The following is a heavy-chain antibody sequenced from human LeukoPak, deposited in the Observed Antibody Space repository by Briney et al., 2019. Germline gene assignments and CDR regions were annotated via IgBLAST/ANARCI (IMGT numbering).Heavy chain of an antibody. Sequence: SETLSLTCNVSGGSIRGYYWSWIRQPPGKGLEWIGYIYYSGSTNYNPSLKSRVTISVDTSKNQFSLKLSSVTAADTAVYYCARSVCGGDCFDYWGQGTLVTVSS. CDR2: IYYSGST. V-gene: IGHV4-59*01. J-gene: IGHJ4*02. CDR1: GGSIRGYY. CDR3: ARSVCGGDCFDY. D-gene: IGHD2-21*01.